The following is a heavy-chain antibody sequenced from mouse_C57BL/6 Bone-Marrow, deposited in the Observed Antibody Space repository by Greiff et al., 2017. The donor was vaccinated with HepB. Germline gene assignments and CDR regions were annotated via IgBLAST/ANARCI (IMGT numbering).Heavy chain of an antibody. J-gene: IGHJ3*01. CDR3: ARRYYGSRAWFAY. V-gene: IGHV1-47*01. Sequence: VQLQQSGAELVKPGASVKMSCKASGYTFTTYPIEWMKQNHGKSLEWIGNFHPYNDDTKYNEKFKGKATLTVEKSSSTVYLELIRLTSDDSAVYYCARRYYGSRAWFAYWGQGTLVTVSA. CDR1: GYTFTTYP. CDR2: FHPYNDDT. D-gene: IGHD1-1*01.